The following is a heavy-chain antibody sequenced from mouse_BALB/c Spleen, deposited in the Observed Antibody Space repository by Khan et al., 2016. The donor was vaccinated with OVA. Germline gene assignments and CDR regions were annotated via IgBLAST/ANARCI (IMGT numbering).Heavy chain of an antibody. CDR3: ATSYFYGYYFDY. CDR2: ISGDSNTI. J-gene: IGHJ2*01. CDR1: GFTFSSYG. D-gene: IGHD1-1*01. V-gene: IGHV5-17*02. Sequence: EVQLVESGGGLVQPGGSRKLSCAASGFTFSSYGMHWVRQAPERGLEWVAYISGDSNTIYYADTVKGRFTISRANTRNPLFLQMNSLMSEDTAVYYCATSYFYGYYFDYWGPGTTLTVSS.